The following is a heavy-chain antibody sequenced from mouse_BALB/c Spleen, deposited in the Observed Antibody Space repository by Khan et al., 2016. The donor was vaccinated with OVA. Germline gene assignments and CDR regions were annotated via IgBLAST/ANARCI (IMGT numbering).Heavy chain of an antibody. CDR2: ISYSGST. J-gene: IGHJ2*01. CDR1: GYSITSGYG. V-gene: IGHV3-2*02. Sequence: VQLQESGPGLVKPSQSLSLTCTVSGYSITSGYGWNWNRQFPGNKLEWMGYISYSGSTNYNPSIKIRISITRATSKNQFFLQLNSVTTVYRATYYCARTASITYWGQGTTLTVSS. D-gene: IGHD1-2*01. CDR3: ARTASITY.